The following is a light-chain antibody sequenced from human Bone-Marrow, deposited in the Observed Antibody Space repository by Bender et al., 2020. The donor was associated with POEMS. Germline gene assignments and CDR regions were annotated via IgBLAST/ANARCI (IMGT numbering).Light chain of an antibody. J-gene: IGLJ2*01. V-gene: IGLV2-11*01. CDR1: NTDVGHSKY. Sequence: QSALTQPRSVSGSPGQSVTVSCTGTNTDVGHSKYVSWYQHRPGNAPKLMTFDVSERPSGIPERFSGSSSGNTATLTIRGTQALDEADYFCQTWDSDTKAYVVFGGGTRLSVL. CDR3: QTWDSDTKAYVV. CDR2: DVS.